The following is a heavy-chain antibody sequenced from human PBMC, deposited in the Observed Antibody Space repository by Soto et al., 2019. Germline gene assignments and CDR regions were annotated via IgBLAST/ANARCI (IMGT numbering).Heavy chain of an antibody. CDR3: ARPIVVVPHAVDS. CDR1: GSTFPCSY. V-gene: IGHV1-69*13. D-gene: IGHD2-21*01. CDR2: IIPNCGAA. J-gene: IGHJ3*02. Sequence: SGKLSCESAGSTFPCSYGHWVRQAPGQGLEWMGWIIPNCGAAYYAQRFQGRVTITADESTSTAYMELSSLRSEDTAVYYCARPIVVVPHAVDSLGQGTMVTVS.